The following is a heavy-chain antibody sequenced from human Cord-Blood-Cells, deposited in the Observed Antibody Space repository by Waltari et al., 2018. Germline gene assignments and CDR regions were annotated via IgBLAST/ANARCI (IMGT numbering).Heavy chain of an antibody. J-gene: IGHJ3*02. V-gene: IGHV4-34*01. CDR3: ARTITGDFDAFDI. CDR2: INHSGST. Sequence: QVQLQQWGAGLLKPSETLSLTCAVYGGSFSGYYWSWIRQPPGKGLEWIGEINHSGSTNYNPSLKSRVTISVDTSKNQFSLKLSSVTAADTAVYYCARTITGDFDAFDIWGQGTMVTVSS. D-gene: IGHD7-27*01. CDR1: GGSFSGYY.